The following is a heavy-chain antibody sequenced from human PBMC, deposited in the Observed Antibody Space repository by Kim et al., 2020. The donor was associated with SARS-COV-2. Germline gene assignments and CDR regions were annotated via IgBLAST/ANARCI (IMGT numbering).Heavy chain of an antibody. Sequence: YSQKVQDRVTITRDAPASTAYMELSSLRSEDTAVYFCASPEPSRSKTLDYWGQGTLVTVSS. V-gene: IGHV1-3*01. CDR3: ASPEPSRSKTLDY. J-gene: IGHJ4*02.